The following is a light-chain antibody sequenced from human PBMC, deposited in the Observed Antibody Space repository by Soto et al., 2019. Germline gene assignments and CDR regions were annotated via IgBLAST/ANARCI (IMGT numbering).Light chain of an antibody. Sequence: DIQITQSQSSLSASVGDRATIPCRATHQSNNYLNWYQQKPGKAPKLMIYAASTWQRGVPSRFSGSGSGTDFTLTISSLQPEDFATYYCQQSYSSPRTFGRGTKVAIK. V-gene: IGKV1-39*01. CDR1: HQSNNY. J-gene: IGKJ1*01. CDR3: QQSYSSPRT. CDR2: AAS.